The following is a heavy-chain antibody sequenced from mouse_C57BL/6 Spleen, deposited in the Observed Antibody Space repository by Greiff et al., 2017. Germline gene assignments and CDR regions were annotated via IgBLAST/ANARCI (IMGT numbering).Heavy chain of an antibody. D-gene: IGHD1-1*01. CDR3: ARVRSSGTMDY. J-gene: IGHJ4*01. V-gene: IGHV1-80*01. Sequence: VQLQESGAELVKPGASVKISCKASGYAFSSYWMNWVKQRPGKGLEWIGQIYPGDGDTNYNGKFKGKATLTADKSSSTAYMQLSSLTSEDSAVYFCARVRSSGTMDYWGQGTSVTVSS. CDR1: GYAFSSYW. CDR2: IYPGDGDT.